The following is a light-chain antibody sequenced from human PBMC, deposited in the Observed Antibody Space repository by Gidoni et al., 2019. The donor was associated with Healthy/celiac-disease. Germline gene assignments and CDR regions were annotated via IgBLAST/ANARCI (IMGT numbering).Light chain of an antibody. V-gene: IGKV3-20*01. CDR2: GAS. J-gene: IGKJ4*01. CDR1: QSVSSSY. CDR3: QQYGSSPLT. Sequence: EIVLTQSPGTLSLSPAERATLSCRASQSVSSSYLAWYQQKPGQAPRLLIYGASSRATGIPVRFSGSGSGTDFTLTISRLEPEGFAVYYCQQYGSSPLTFGGGTKVEIK.